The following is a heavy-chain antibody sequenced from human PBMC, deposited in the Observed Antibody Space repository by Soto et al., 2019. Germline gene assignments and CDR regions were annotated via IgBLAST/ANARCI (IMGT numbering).Heavy chain of an antibody. V-gene: IGHV1-18*04. J-gene: IGHJ6*02. CDR1: GYTFTSYG. Sequence: ASVKVSCKASGYTFTSYGISWVRQAPGQGLEWMGWISAYNGNTNYAQKLQGRVTMTTDTSTSTAYMEMRSLRSDDTAVYYCARAGMCKYDFWRGYRPSYGIDVWGQGTLVTVSS. CDR2: ISAYNGNT. CDR3: ARAGMCKYDFWRGYRPSYGIDV. D-gene: IGHD3-3*01.